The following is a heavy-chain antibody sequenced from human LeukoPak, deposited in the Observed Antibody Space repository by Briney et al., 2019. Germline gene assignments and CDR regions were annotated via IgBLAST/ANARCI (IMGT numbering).Heavy chain of an antibody. CDR1: GFAFATYG. CDR3: AKDCSGGSCHPDS. CDR2: ISYDGSNK. Sequence: PGRSLRLSCAASGFAFATYGMHCVRQAPGKGLEWVAVISYDGSNKYYADSVRGRFTISRDNSKNTLYLQMNSLRAEDTAVYYCAKDCSGGSCHPDSWGQGTLVTVSS. V-gene: IGHV3-30*18. J-gene: IGHJ5*01. D-gene: IGHD2-15*01.